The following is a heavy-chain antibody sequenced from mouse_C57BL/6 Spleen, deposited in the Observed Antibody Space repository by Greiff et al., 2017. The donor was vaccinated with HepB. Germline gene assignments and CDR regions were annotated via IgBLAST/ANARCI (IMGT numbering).Heavy chain of an antibody. CDR2: ISYDGSN. CDR1: GYSITSGYY. J-gene: IGHJ2*01. V-gene: IGHV3-6*01. D-gene: IGHD1-1*01. Sequence: VQLKESGPGLVKPSQSLSLTCSVTGYSITSGYYWNWIRQFPGNKLEWMGYISYDGSNNYNPSLKNRISITRDTSKNQFFLKLNSVTTEDTATYYCARAGDYGSSSDYWGQGTTLTVSS. CDR3: ARAGDYGSSSDY.